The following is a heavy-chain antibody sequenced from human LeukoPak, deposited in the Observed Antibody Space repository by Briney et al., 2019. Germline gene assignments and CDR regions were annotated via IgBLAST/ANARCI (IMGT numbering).Heavy chain of an antibody. CDR3: AKVWGLYYDYVWGSWPHDC. D-gene: IGHD3-16*01. CDR2: ISYDGSNK. J-gene: IGHJ4*02. Sequence: PGRSLRLSCAASGFTFSSYAMHWVRQAPGKGLEWVAVISYDGSNKYYADSVKGRFTISRDNSKNTLYLQMNSLRAEDTAVYYCAKVWGLYYDYVWGSWPHDCWGQGTLVTVSS. CDR1: GFTFSSYA. V-gene: IGHV3-30-3*01.